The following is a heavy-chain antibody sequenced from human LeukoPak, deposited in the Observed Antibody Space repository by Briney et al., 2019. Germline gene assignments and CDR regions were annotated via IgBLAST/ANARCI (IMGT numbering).Heavy chain of an antibody. CDR3: ARDRITLVRGVPYYYGMDV. J-gene: IGHJ6*04. V-gene: IGHV3-48*03. D-gene: IGHD3-10*01. CDR1: GVTFSSYE. Sequence: GGSLRLSCAASGVTFSSYEMSWVRQAPGKGLEWVSYIIRSGSTIYYADSVKGRFTISRDNTKRFLYLQMNCLSAEDTAVYYCARDRITLVRGVPYYYGMDVSGKGTTVTVSP. CDR2: IIRSGSTI.